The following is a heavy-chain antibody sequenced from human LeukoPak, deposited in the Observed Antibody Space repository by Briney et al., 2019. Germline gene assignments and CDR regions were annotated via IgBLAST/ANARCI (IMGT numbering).Heavy chain of an antibody. CDR3: VIGQTGATYFYYFFVLEG. CDR2: IKSDGSST. V-gene: IGHV3-74*03. J-gene: IGHJ6*04. CDR1: GFTFSSYS. D-gene: IGHD2-8*02. Sequence: GGSLRLSCAASGFTFSSYSMNWVRQAPGKGLVWVSSIKSDGSSTTYADSVKGRFTISRDNSKNTLYLQMHSLTAEDTALYFCVIGQTGATYFYYFFVLEGWGKGSTVIVSS.